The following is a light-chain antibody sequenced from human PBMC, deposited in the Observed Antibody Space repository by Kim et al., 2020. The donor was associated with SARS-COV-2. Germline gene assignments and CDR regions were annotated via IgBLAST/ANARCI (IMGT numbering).Light chain of an antibody. CDR3: QQRRNWPLT. V-gene: IGKV3-11*01. J-gene: IGKJ4*01. Sequence: ETVLTQSPATLSLSPGERATLSCRASQNVNSYLAWYQQKPGQAPRLLMYDASNGATGIPARFSGSGSGTDFTLTISSLEPEDFAIYYCQQRRNWPLTFGGGTKVDIK. CDR2: DAS. CDR1: QNVNSY.